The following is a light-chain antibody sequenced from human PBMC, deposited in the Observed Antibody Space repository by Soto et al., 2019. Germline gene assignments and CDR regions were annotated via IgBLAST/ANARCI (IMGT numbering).Light chain of an antibody. CDR3: QHYNSSPA. J-gene: IGKJ1*01. V-gene: IGKV1-5*01. CDR1: QSISKW. CDR2: DAC. Sequence: MYQSLSTLSPYVEDRVTITLRARQSISKWLAWYQQKPGKAHKLLIYDACSLEGGVPSWFSGSGSGTDSTITISSLQPDDFATYYCQHYNSSPAFGQGTKVDIK.